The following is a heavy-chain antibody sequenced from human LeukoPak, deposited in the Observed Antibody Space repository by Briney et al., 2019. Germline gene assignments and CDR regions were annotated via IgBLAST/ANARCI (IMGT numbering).Heavy chain of an antibody. Sequence: GASVKASCKASGYSFTGYYMHWVRQAPGQGLEWMGGIIPIFGTANYAQKFQGRVTITADESTSTAYMELSSLRSEDTAVYYCAKRDYGDYKRSLDYWGQGTLVTVSS. CDR1: GYSFTGYY. CDR2: IIPIFGTA. V-gene: IGHV1-69*13. J-gene: IGHJ4*02. CDR3: AKRDYGDYKRSLDY. D-gene: IGHD4-17*01.